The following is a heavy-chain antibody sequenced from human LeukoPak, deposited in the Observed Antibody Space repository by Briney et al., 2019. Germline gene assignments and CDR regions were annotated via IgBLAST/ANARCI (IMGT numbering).Heavy chain of an antibody. CDR3: ARDMSTVVTWAPWLDP. CDR1: GGSISSGDYY. J-gene: IGHJ5*02. CDR2: IYYSGST. Sequence: SETLSLTCTVSGGSISSGDYYWSWIRQPPGKGLEWIGYIYYSGSTYYNPSLKSRVTISVDTSKNQFSLKLSSVTAADTAAYYCARDMSTVVTWAPWLDPWGQGTLVTVSS. V-gene: IGHV4-30-4*01. D-gene: IGHD4-23*01.